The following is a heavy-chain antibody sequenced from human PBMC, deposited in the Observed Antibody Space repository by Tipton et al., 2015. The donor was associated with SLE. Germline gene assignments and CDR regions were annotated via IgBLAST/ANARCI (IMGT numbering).Heavy chain of an antibody. D-gene: IGHD6-13*01. Sequence: LRLSCAVYGGSFSGYYWSWIRQPAGKGLEWIGRIYTSGGTNYNPSLKSRVTITVDTSKNQFSLKLSSVTAADTAVYYCARAPRSSSWAFDYWGQGTLVTVSS. CDR2: IYTSGGT. V-gene: IGHV4-59*10. CDR1: GGSFSGYY. J-gene: IGHJ4*02. CDR3: ARAPRSSSWAFDY.